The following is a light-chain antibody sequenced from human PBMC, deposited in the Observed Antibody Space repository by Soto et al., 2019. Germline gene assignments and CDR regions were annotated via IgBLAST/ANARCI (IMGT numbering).Light chain of an antibody. CDR3: SSYTTSSTYVV. CDR1: SSDVGGYNY. V-gene: IGLV2-14*01. Sequence: QSALTQPASVSGSPGQSITISCTGTSSDVGGYNYVSWYQQHPGKAPKLMIYEVSNRPSGVSNRFSGSKSGNTASLTISGRQDEDEADYYCSSYTTSSTYVVFGGGTKLTVL. J-gene: IGLJ2*01. CDR2: EVS.